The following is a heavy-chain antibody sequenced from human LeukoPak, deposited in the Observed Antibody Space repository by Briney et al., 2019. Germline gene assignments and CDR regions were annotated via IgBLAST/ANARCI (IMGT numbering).Heavy chain of an antibody. D-gene: IGHD3-22*01. Sequence: PSETLSLTCTVSGGSISSYYWSWIRQPPGKGLEWIGYIYYSGSTNYNPSLKSRVTISVDTSKNQFSLKLSSVTAADTAVYYCARHPGGDGYSDYWGQGTLVTVSS. CDR1: GGSISSYY. J-gene: IGHJ4*02. CDR2: IYYSGST. V-gene: IGHV4-59*08. CDR3: ARHPGGDGYSDY.